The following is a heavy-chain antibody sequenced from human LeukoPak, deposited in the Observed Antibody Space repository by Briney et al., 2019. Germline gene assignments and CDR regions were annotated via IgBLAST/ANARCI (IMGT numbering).Heavy chain of an antibody. CDR2: ISAYNSNT. CDR3: ARDYYDSSGDYYVVWSY. Sequence: ASVTVSCMASGYTFTSYGISWVRQAPGQGVEWMGWISAYNSNTNDAQKRQGRVTRTTATSTITAYMELRSLRSDDTAVYYCARDYYDSSGDYYVVWSYWGQGTLVTVSS. D-gene: IGHD3-22*01. J-gene: IGHJ4*02. V-gene: IGHV1-18*01. CDR1: GYTFTSYG.